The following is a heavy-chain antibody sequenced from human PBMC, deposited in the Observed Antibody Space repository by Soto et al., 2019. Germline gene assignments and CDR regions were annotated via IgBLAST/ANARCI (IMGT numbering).Heavy chain of an antibody. CDR1: GFTFSSYG. V-gene: IGHV3-33*01. CDR2: IWYDGSNK. D-gene: IGHD4-17*01. J-gene: IGHJ4*02. CDR3: ARDFMTTVASTIGY. Sequence: PGGSLRLSCAASGFTFSSYGLHWVRQAPGKGLEWVAVIWYDGSNKYYADSVKGRFTISRDNSKNTLYLQMNSLRAEDTAVYYCARDFMTTVASTIGYWGQGTLVTVSS.